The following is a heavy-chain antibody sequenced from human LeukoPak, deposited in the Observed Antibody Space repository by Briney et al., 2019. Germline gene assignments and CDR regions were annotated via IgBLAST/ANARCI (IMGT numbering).Heavy chain of an antibody. J-gene: IGHJ1*01. D-gene: IGHD2-15*01. V-gene: IGHV1-2*02. CDR3: ARKFDSGGPNQH. Sequence: ASVKVSCKVSGYTVTELSMHWVRQAPGKGLEWMGWINPNSGGTNYAQKFQGRVTMTRDTSISTAYMELSRLRSDDTAVYYCARKFDSGGPNQHWGQGTLVTVPS. CDR2: INPNSGGT. CDR1: GYTVTELS.